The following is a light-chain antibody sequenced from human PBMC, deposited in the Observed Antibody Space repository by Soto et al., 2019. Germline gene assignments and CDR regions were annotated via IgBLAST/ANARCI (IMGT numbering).Light chain of an antibody. CDR2: AAS. Sequence: DIQMTQSPASLSASIGDTVTIACRASQNIDIYLNWYQHKPGTVPKLLIYAASGLQTGVPSRFSGSGSGTDFSLTISSLQPEDFATYYCQQSRTTPWTFGQVTKVDIK. V-gene: IGKV1-39*01. CDR1: QNIDIY. J-gene: IGKJ1*01. CDR3: QQSRTTPWT.